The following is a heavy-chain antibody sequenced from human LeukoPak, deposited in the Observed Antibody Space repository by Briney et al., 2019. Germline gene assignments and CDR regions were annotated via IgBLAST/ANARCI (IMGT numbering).Heavy chain of an antibody. D-gene: IGHD6-19*01. V-gene: IGHV4-59*11. CDR2: IYYSGST. J-gene: IGHJ4*02. CDR1: GGYISSHY. Sequence: SETLSLTCTVSGGYISSHYWSWIRQPPGKGLEWIGYIYYSGSTNYNPSLKSRVTISVDTSKNQFSLKLSSVTAADTAVYYCAQSQWLVPRFDYWGQGTLVTVSS. CDR3: AQSQWLVPRFDY.